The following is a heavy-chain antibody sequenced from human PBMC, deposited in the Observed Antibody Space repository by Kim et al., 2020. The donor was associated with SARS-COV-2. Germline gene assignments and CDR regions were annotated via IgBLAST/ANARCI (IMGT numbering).Heavy chain of an antibody. J-gene: IGHJ4*02. V-gene: IGHV3-23*01. CDR3: AKDEGGWLRSGWYYFDY. D-gene: IGHD5-12*01. CDR1: GFTFSSYA. Sequence: GGSLRLSCAASGFTFSSYAMSWVRQAPGKGLEWVSAISGSGGSTYYADSVKGRFTISRDNSKNTLYLQMNSLRAEDTAVYYCAKDEGGWLRSGWYYFDYWGQGTLVTVSS. CDR2: ISGSGGST.